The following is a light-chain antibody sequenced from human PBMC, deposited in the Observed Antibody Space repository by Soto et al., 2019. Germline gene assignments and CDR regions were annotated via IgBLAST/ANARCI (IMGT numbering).Light chain of an antibody. V-gene: IGKV3-15*01. CDR3: QQYQNWPLIT. CDR1: QSVSSN. Sequence: EIVVTQSPGTLSVSPGERVIFSCRASQSVSSNLAWYQQKRGQTPRLLNYGASTRATGIPDRFSGSGSGTEFTLTISILQSEDFADYYCQQYQNWPLITFGQGTRLENK. J-gene: IGKJ5*01. CDR2: GAS.